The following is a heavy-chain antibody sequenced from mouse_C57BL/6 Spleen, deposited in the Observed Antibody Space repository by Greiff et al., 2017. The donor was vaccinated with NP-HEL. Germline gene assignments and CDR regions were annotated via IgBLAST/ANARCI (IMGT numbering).Heavy chain of an antibody. CDR3: ARSGVYGSSPDY. D-gene: IGHD1-1*01. CDR2: IDPSDSET. V-gene: IGHV1-52*01. J-gene: IGHJ2*01. CDR1: GYTFTSYW. Sequence: QVQLQQPGAELVRPGSSVKLSCKASGYTFTSYWMHWVKQRPIQGLEWIGNIDPSDSETHYNQKFKDKATLTVDKSSSTAYMQLSSLTSEDSAVYYCARSGVYGSSPDYWGQGTTLTVSS.